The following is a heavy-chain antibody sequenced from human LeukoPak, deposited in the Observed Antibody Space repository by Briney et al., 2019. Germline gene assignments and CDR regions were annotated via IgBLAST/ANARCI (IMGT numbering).Heavy chain of an antibody. CDR3: ARVAYYDFWSGYYSEWNWFDP. CDR1: GGSISSYY. CDR2: IYYSGST. D-gene: IGHD3-3*01. V-gene: IGHV4-59*01. J-gene: IGHJ5*02. Sequence: PSETLSLTCTVSGGSISSYYWSRIRQPPGKGLEWIGYIYYSGSTNYNPSLKSRVTISVDTSKNQFSLKLSSVTAADTAVYYCARVAYYDFWSGYYSEWNWFDPWGQGTLVTVSS.